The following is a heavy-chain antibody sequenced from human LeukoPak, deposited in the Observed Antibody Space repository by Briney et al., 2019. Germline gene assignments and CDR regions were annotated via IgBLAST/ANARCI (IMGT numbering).Heavy chain of an antibody. Sequence: GGSLRLSCAASGFTFSSSAMSWVRQVPGKGLEWVSGISASGGSTSYADSVRGRFTISRDNSKNTLYVQMNSLRDEDTAVYYCAKAIFGVVMPWFDPWGQGTLVTVSS. J-gene: IGHJ5*02. CDR1: GFTFSSSA. D-gene: IGHD3-3*02. V-gene: IGHV3-23*01. CDR2: ISASGGST. CDR3: AKAIFGVVMPWFDP.